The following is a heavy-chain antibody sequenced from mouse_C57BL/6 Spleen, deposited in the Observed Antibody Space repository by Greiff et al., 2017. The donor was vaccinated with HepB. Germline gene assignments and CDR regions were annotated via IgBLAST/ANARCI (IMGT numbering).Heavy chain of an antibody. CDR3: ARVRQLRLRGYAMDY. D-gene: IGHD3-2*02. V-gene: IGHV14-3*01. J-gene: IGHJ4*01. CDR1: GFNIKNTY. CDR2: IDPANGNT. Sequence: EVQLQQSVAELVRPGASVKLSCTASGFNIKNTYMHWVKQRPEQGLEWIGMIDPANGNTKYAPKFQGKATITADTSSNTAYLQLSSLTSEDTAIYYCARVRQLRLRGYAMDYWGQGTSVTVSS.